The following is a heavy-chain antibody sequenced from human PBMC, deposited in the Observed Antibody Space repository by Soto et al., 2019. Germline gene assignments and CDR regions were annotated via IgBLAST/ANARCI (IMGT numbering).Heavy chain of an antibody. V-gene: IGHV3-74*01. CDR2: INGDGSST. CDR1: GFTFSSYW. D-gene: IGHD2-2*01. Sequence: GGSLRLSCAASGFTFSSYWMHLVRQAPGKGLVWVSRINGDGSSTTYADSVKGRFIISRDNAKNTLYLQMNSLKAEDTAVYYWAREIVVARGASYFDYCSPGTLVTVSS. CDR3: AREIVVARGASYFDY. J-gene: IGHJ4*02.